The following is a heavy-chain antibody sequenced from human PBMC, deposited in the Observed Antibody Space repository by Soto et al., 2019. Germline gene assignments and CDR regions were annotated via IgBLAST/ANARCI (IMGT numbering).Heavy chain of an antibody. Sequence: PRESLKISCQGSGYSFTTHWITWVRQMPGKGLEWMGRIDPTDSYTNYSPSFQGHVTMSVDKSISTAFLQWSSLKTSDTAMYYCARQDGDYSADPWGQGTLVTVSS. D-gene: IGHD4-17*01. CDR3: ARQDGDYSADP. CDR2: IDPTDSYT. CDR1: GYSFTTHW. V-gene: IGHV5-10-1*01. J-gene: IGHJ5*02.